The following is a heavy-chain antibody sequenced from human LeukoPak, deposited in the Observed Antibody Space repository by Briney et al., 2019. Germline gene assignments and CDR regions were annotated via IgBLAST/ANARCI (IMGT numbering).Heavy chain of an antibody. CDR3: TTATYYYDGSYYYPVIDY. Sequence: PGGSLRLSCAASGFTFSNAWMSWVRQAPGKGLEWVGRIKSKTDGGTTDYAAPVKGRFTISRDDSKNTLYLQMNSLKTEDTAVYFCTTATYYYDGSYYYPVIDYWGQGSLVTVSS. CDR2: IKSKTDGGTT. D-gene: IGHD3-22*01. V-gene: IGHV3-15*01. CDR1: GFTFSNAW. J-gene: IGHJ4*02.